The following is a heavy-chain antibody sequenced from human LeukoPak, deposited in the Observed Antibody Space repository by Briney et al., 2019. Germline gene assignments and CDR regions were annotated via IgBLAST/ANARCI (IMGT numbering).Heavy chain of an antibody. J-gene: IGHJ3*02. Sequence: GGSLRLSCAASGFTFRSYAVHWVRQAPGKGLEWVAVISYDGSNKYFGDSVKGRFTISRDNSKNTLYLQMNSLGAEDTAVYYCAKATRRGYCSGGSCYPDAFDIWGQGTMVTVSS. D-gene: IGHD2-15*01. V-gene: IGHV3-30*18. CDR2: ISYDGSNK. CDR1: GFTFRSYA. CDR3: AKATRRGYCSGGSCYPDAFDI.